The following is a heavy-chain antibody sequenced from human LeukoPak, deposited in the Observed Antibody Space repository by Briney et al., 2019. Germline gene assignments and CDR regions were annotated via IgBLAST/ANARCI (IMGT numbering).Heavy chain of an antibody. CDR2: AIPMFQVI. J-gene: IGHJ6*03. V-gene: IGHV1-69*05. CDR1: GGTFRNSA. D-gene: IGHD6-6*01. CDR3: ARGGAARGFGFHVYYYHYMDV. Sequence: SVKVSCRASGGTFRNSAITWVRQAPGQGLEWLGGAIPMFQVINYAQDFKGRVTFITDESLSTAYMELSSLNYEDTAVYYCARGGAARGFGFHVYYYHYMDVWGTGTTVIVSS.